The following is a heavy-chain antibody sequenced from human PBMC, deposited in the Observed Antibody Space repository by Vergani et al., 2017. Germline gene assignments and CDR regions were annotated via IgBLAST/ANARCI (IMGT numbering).Heavy chain of an antibody. CDR3: AKDPISVAGIAFDI. V-gene: IGHV3-9*01. D-gene: IGHD6-19*01. CDR1: GFTFDDYA. CDR2: ISWNSGSI. J-gene: IGHJ3*02. Sequence: EVQLVESGGGLVQPGRSLRLSCAASGFTFDDYAMHWVRQAPGKGLEWVSGISWNSGSIGYADTVKGRVTISRDNAKNSLYLQMNSLRAEDTALYYCAKDPISVAGIAFDIWGQGTMVTVSS.